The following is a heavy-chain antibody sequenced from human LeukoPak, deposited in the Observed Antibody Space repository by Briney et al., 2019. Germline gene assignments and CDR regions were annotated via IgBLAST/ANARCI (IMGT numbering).Heavy chain of an antibody. CDR3: ARGYSYGAYWFDP. CDR1: GASISSYY. CDR2: IYYSGST. D-gene: IGHD5-18*01. J-gene: IGHJ5*02. Sequence: SETLSLTCTVSGASISSYYWSWIRQPPGKGLEWIGYIYYSGSTNYNPSLKSRVTISVDRSKNQFSLKLSSVTAADTAVYYCARGYSYGAYWFDPWGQGTLVTVSS. V-gene: IGHV4-59*01.